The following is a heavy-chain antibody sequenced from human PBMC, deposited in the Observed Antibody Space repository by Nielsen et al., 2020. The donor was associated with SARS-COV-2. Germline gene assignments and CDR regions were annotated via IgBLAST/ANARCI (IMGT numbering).Heavy chain of an antibody. CDR3: ARGGQLGIWSRVADGFDY. D-gene: IGHD7-27*01. J-gene: IGHJ4*02. V-gene: IGHV1-2*04. Sequence: ASVKVSCKASGYTFTGYYMHWVRQAPGQGLEWMGWINPNSGGTNYAQKFQGWVTMTRDTSISTAYMELSRLRSDDTAVYYCARGGQLGIWSRVADGFDYRGQGTLVTVSS. CDR2: INPNSGGT. CDR1: GYTFTGYY.